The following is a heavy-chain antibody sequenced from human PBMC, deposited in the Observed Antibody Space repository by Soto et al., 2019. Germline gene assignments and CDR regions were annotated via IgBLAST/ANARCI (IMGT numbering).Heavy chain of an antibody. CDR2: IWYDGSNK. J-gene: IGHJ4*02. CDR1: GFSFNNYG. V-gene: IGHV3-33*08. CDR3: ATSGGEGY. Sequence: QVQLVESGGGVVQPGRSLRLSCAVSGFSFNNYGMHWVRQAPGKGLEWLAVIWYDGSNKYYTDSVKGRFTISRDNSKNTLYLQMNSLRLEDTALYYCATSGGEGYWGQGTLVIVSS. D-gene: IGHD3-16*01.